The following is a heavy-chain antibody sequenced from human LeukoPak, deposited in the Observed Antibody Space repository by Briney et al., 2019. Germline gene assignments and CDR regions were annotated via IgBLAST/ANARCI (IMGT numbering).Heavy chain of an antibody. V-gene: IGHV3-30*04. Sequence: PGGSLRLSCAASGFTFSSYAMHWVRQAPGKGLEWVAVISYDGSNKYYADSVKGRFTISRDNSKNTLYLQMNSLRAEDTAVYYCARDSGGGVTNADYWGQATLVTVSS. J-gene: IGHJ4*02. CDR2: ISYDGSNK. CDR1: GFTFSSYA. D-gene: IGHD3-16*01. CDR3: ARDSGGGVTNADY.